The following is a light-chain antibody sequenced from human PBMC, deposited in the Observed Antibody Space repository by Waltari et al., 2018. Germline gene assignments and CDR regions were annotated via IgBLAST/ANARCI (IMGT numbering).Light chain of an antibody. Sequence: IQLTQSPLSLSASVGDRVTITCRASQGISSYLAWYQQKAGIAPKLLIYGGSTLPNGVPSRFSGSGFGTDFTLTISSLQPEDFATYYCLQVNSYPFTFGPGTTVDIK. CDR3: LQVNSYPFT. V-gene: IGKV1-9*01. CDR1: QGISSY. J-gene: IGKJ3*01. CDR2: GGS.